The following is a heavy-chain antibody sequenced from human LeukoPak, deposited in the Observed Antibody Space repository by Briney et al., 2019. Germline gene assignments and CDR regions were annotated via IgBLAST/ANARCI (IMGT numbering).Heavy chain of an antibody. D-gene: IGHD5-12*01. CDR3: ARQITDQSSGYDSIDY. CDR1: GYRFTTYW. V-gene: IGHV5-51*01. CDR2: IYPADSDT. Sequence: GESLKISCKGSGYRFTTYWIGWVRQLPGKGLEWMGIIYPADSDTRYSPSFQGQVTISADKSISTAYLQWSSLKASDTAIYYCARQITDQSSGYDSIDYWGQGTLVTVSS. J-gene: IGHJ4*02.